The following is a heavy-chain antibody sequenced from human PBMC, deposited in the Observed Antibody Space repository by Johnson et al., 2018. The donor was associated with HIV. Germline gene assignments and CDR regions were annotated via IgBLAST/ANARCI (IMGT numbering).Heavy chain of an antibody. D-gene: IGHD5-18*01. V-gene: IGHV3-30*04. J-gene: IGHJ3*02. CDR2: ISYDGSNK. CDR1: GFTFSSYA. Sequence: QVQLVESGGGVVQPGRSLRLSCAASGFTFSSYAMHWVRQAPGKGLEWVAVISYDGSNKYYADSVKGRFTISRDNSKNTLYLQMNSLRIEETAVYYCASVDTAMVDTFDIWGQGTMVTVSS. CDR3: ASVDTAMVDTFDI.